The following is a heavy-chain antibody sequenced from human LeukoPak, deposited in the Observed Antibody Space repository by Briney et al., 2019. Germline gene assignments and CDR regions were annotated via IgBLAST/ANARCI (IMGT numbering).Heavy chain of an antibody. J-gene: IGHJ4*02. CDR2: IDPKSGGT. Sequence: ASVKVSCKASGYTFTSYGISWVRQAPGQGLEWMGWIDPKSGGTKFAQKFQGRVTMTRDTSISTAYMELSRLRSDDTAVYYCARVGRLRLGELSLSEPLDYWGQGTLVTVSS. V-gene: IGHV1-2*02. CDR3: ARVGRLRLGELSLSEPLDY. D-gene: IGHD3-16*02. CDR1: GYTFTSYG.